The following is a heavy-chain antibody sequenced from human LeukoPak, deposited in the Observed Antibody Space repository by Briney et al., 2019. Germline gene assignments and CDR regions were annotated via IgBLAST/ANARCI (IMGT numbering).Heavy chain of an antibody. V-gene: IGHV4-39*01. CDR1: GGSISSSSYY. D-gene: IGHD6-13*01. J-gene: IGHJ4*02. CDR2: IYYSGST. CDR3: ARHRGSPLYCFDY. Sequence: AESLSLTCTVSGGSISSSSYYWGWLRQAPGKGLEWFGSIYYSGSTYYNSSLKSRVTISVDTSKTQFSLKLSSVTAADTAAYYCARHRGSPLYCFDYWGQGTLVTVSS.